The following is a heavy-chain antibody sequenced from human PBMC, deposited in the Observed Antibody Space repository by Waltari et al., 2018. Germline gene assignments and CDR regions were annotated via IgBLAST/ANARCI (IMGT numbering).Heavy chain of an antibody. J-gene: IGHJ4*02. V-gene: IGHV4-39*07. D-gene: IGHD1-26*01. Sequence: QLQLQESGPGLVKPSETLSLTCTVSGSSISSNSYYWGWIRQPPGKGLEWIGSLFYSASTYYTPSRNSRVTISVDTSKNQFSLKLSSVSAADTAVYYCERERVGSSDYWGQGTLVTVSS. CDR1: GSSISSNSYY. CDR2: LFYSAST. CDR3: ERERVGSSDY.